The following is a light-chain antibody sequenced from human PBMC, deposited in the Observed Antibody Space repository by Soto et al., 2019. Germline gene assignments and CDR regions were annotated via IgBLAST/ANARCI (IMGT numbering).Light chain of an antibody. V-gene: IGKV3D-15*01. J-gene: IGKJ4*01. CDR1: QSVSSN. CDR2: DVS. Sequence: EIVMTQSPATLSVSPGERATLSCWSSQSVSSNSAWYQQKPGQAPRLLIYDVSTRATGIPTRFSGSGSGTEFTLTISSLQSEDFAAYYGQQYNNCPRTCGGGTKVDIK. CDR3: QQYNNCPRT.